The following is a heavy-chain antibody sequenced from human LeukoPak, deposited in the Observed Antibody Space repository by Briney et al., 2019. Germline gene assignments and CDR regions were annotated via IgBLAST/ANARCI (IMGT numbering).Heavy chain of an antibody. CDR1: GFTFSSYG. J-gene: IGHJ4*02. CDR2: ISYDGSNK. D-gene: IGHD3-10*01. V-gene: IGHV3-30*18. CDR3: AKGGRDYGSGSYYNSRGEAFDY. Sequence: PGGSLRLSCAASGFTFSSYGMHWVRQAPGKGLEWVAVISYDGSNKYYADSVKGRFTISRDNSKNTLYLQMNSLRAEDTAVYYCAKGGRDYGSGSYYNSRGEAFDYWGQGTLVTVSS.